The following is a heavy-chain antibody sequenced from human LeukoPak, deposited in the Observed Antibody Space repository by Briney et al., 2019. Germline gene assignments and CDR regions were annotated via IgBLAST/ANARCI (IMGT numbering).Heavy chain of an antibody. J-gene: IGHJ6*02. CDR1: GGTFSSYA. CDR2: IIPIFGTA. CDR3: ARVPSSGILYYYGMDV. Sequence: GASVKVSCKASGGTFSSYAISWVRQAPGQGLEWMGGIIPIFGTANYAQKFQGRVTITADESTSTAYMELSSLRSEDTAVYYCARVPSSGILYYYGMDVWGQGTTVTVSS. D-gene: IGHD6-19*01. V-gene: IGHV1-69*13.